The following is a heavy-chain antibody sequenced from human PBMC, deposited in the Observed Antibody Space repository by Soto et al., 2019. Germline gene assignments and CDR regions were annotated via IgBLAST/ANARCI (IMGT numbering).Heavy chain of an antibody. V-gene: IGHV3-30-3*01. Sequence: PGGSLRLSCAASGFTFSSYAMHWVRQAPGKGLEWVAVISYDGSNKYYADSVKGRFTISRDNSKNTLYLQMNSLRAEDTAVYYCARGDGIQLWSGFGYWGQGTLVTVSS. CDR1: GFTFSSYA. J-gene: IGHJ4*02. CDR2: ISYDGSNK. D-gene: IGHD5-18*01. CDR3: ARGDGIQLWSGFGY.